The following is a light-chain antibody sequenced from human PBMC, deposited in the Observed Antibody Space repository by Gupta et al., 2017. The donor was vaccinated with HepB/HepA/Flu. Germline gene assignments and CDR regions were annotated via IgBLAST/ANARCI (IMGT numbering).Light chain of an antibody. J-gene: IGKJ3*01. CDR1: QGISSW. V-gene: IGKV1-5*03. Sequence: DIQMTQSPSTLSASVGDRVTITCRASQGISSWLAWYQQKPGKAPKLLIYQASILETGVPSRFSGSGSGTEFILTITSLHPDDFASYYGQEYKSNMLTFGPGTKVDFK. CDR2: QAS. CDR3: QEYKSNMLT.